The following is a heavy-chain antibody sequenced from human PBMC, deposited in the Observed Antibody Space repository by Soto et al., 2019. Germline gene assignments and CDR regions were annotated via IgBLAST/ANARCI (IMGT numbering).Heavy chain of an antibody. CDR2: FHHSETT. J-gene: IGHJ4*02. Sequence: QVQLQESGPGLVQPSGTLSLTCAVSGVSISSNNWWTWFRQPPGKGLEWIGEFHHSETTNYNTSLKIRVTVSVDKSKHHLSLNLSSVTAADTAVYYCATSLWFGIHPEYWGQGTLVTVSS. CDR3: ATSLWFGIHPEY. CDR1: GVSISSNNW. V-gene: IGHV4-4*02. D-gene: IGHD3-10*01.